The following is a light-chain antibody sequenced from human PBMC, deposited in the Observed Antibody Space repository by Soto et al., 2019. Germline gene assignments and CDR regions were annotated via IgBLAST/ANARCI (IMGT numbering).Light chain of an antibody. Sequence: QSALTQPASMSGSPGQSITISCTGTDSDVGGYDLVSWYQQHPGKAPRLIIYNDSERPSGVSNRFSASKSGNTASLTISGLQVEDEADYYCCSYAGSSTYVFGIGTKVTVL. J-gene: IGLJ1*01. CDR2: NDS. CDR1: DSDVGGYDL. CDR3: CSYAGSSTYV. V-gene: IGLV2-23*01.